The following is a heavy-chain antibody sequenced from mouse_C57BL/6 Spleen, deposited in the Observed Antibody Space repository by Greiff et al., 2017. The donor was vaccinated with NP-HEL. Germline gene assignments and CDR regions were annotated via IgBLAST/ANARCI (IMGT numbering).Heavy chain of an antibody. CDR1: GFTFSSYA. V-gene: IGHV5-4*01. CDR2: ISDGGSYT. CDR3: AREAYGNYEDYFDY. D-gene: IGHD2-1*01. Sequence: EVHLVESGGGLVKPGGSLKLSCAASGFTFSSYAMSWVRQTPEKRLEWVATISDGGSYTYYPDNVKGRFTISRDNAKNNLYLQMSHLKSEDTAMYYCAREAYGNYEDYFDYWGQGTTLTVSS. J-gene: IGHJ2*01.